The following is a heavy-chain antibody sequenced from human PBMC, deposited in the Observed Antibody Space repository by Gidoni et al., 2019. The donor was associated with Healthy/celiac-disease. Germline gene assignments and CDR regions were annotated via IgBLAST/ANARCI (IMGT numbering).Heavy chain of an antibody. Sequence: QVQLQESGPGLVKPSQTLSLTCTVSGGSLSSGGYSWSWIRQHPGKGLEWIGYIYYSGSTYYNPSLKSRVTISVDTSKNQFSLKLSSVTAADTAVYYCARAIRDDYGKTGGVPFDYWGQGTLVTVSS. CDR1: GGSLSSGGYS. CDR3: ARAIRDDYGKTGGVPFDY. V-gene: IGHV4-31*03. D-gene: IGHD4-17*01. CDR2: IYYSGST. J-gene: IGHJ4*02.